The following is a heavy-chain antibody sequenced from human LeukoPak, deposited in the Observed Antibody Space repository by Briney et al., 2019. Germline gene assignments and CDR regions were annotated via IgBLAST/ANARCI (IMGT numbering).Heavy chain of an antibody. V-gene: IGHV1-18*03. J-gene: IGHJ5*02. CDR1: GYTFTSYG. CDR2: ISAYNGNT. D-gene: IGHD6-13*01. Sequence: ASVKVSCKASGYTFTSYGISWVRQAPGRGLEWMGWISAYNGNTNYAQKLQGRVTMTTDTSTSTAYMELRSLRSDDMAVYYCARTALSSWYFSARFDPWGQGTLVTVSS. CDR3: ARTALSSWYFSARFDP.